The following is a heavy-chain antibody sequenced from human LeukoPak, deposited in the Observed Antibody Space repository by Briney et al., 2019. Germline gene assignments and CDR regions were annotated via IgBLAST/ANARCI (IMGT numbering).Heavy chain of an antibody. CDR3: ARCSRGSYNILTGYYNGYYYYMDV. CDR1: GYTFTSYY. D-gene: IGHD3-9*01. CDR2: INPSGGST. V-gene: IGHV1-46*01. J-gene: IGHJ6*03. Sequence: ASVKVSCKASGYTFTSYYMHWVRQAPGQGLEWMGIINPSGGSTSYAQKFQGRVTITADESTSTAYMELSSLRSEDTAVYYCARCSRGSYNILTGYYNGYYYYMDVWGKGTTVTISS.